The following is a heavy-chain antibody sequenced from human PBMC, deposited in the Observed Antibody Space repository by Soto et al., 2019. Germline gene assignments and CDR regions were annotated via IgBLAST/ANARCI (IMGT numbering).Heavy chain of an antibody. CDR3: ARLGSSSSYYYYYMDV. V-gene: IGHV5-51*01. CDR2: IYPGDSDT. D-gene: IGHD6-13*01. Sequence: GESLKISCKGSGYSFTSYWIGWVRQIPGKGLEWMGIIYPGDSDTRYSPSFQGQVTISADKSISTAYLQWSSLKASDTAMYYCARLGSSSSYYYYYMDVWGKGTTVTVSS. J-gene: IGHJ6*03. CDR1: GYSFTSYW.